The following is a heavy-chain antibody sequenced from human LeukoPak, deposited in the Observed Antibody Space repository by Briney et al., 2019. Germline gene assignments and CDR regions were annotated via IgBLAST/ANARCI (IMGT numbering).Heavy chain of an antibody. J-gene: IGHJ4*02. CDR1: GYTLTELS. D-gene: IGHD3-10*01. CDR2: FDPEDGET. V-gene: IGHV1-24*01. CDR3: ATWRAGSASFHGGYYFDY. Sequence: ASVKVSCKVSGYTLTELSMHWVRQAPGKGLEWMGGFDPEDGETIYAQKFQGRVTMTEDTSTDTAYMELSSLRSEDTAVYYCATWRAGSASFHGGYYFDYWGQGTLVTVSS.